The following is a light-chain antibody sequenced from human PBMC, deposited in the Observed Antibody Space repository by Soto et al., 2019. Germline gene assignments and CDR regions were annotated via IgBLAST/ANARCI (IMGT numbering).Light chain of an antibody. CDR3: QQYSSYYMYT. CDR1: QSISDG. J-gene: IGKJ2*01. CDR2: KAS. Sequence: DIQMTQSPSTLSASVGDRVTITCRASQSISDGLAWYQQKPGQAPKLLIYKASSLESGVPSRFSGSGSGTEFTLTISSLQPYDVATYDCQQYSSYYMYTFGQGTKVDIK. V-gene: IGKV1-5*03.